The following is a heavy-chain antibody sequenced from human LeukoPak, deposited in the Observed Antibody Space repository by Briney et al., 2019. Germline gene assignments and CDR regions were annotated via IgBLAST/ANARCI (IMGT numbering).Heavy chain of an antibody. Sequence: GRSLRLSCAASGFAFSSFGMHWVRQAPGKGLEWVAVIWYDGTNKYYADSVKGRFTISRDNSKNTLYLQMNSLRAEDTAVYYCARATVTRWFDPWGQGTLVTVSS. CDR1: GFAFSSFG. J-gene: IGHJ5*02. D-gene: IGHD4-17*01. CDR3: ARATVTRWFDP. V-gene: IGHV3-33*01. CDR2: IWYDGTNK.